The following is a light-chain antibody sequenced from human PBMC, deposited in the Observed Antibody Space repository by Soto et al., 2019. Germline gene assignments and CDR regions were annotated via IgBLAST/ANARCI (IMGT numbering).Light chain of an antibody. CDR1: QSVSSK. Sequence: ETVITPSPATLSVSPGERATLACRASQSVSSKLAWYQQKPGQAPRLLIYGASTRATGIPARFSGSGSGTEFTLTIRSLQSEDFAVYYCQQYNNWPPITFGQGTQLEIK. CDR2: GAS. J-gene: IGKJ5*01. V-gene: IGKV3D-15*01. CDR3: QQYNNWPPIT.